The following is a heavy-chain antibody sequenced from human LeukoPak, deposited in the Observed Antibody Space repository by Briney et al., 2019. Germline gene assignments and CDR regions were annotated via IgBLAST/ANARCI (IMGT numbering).Heavy chain of an antibody. D-gene: IGHD3-10*01. CDR1: GFTFSSYA. CDR2: ISGSGGST. CDR3: AKSQWFRELPWYYYYGMDV. J-gene: IGHJ6*02. V-gene: IGHV3-23*01. Sequence: GGSLRLSCAASGFTFSSYAMSWVRQAPGKGLEWVSAISGSGGSTYYADSVKGRFTISRDNSKNTLYLQMNSLRAEDTAVYYCAKSQWFRELPWYYYYGMDVWGQGTTVTVSS.